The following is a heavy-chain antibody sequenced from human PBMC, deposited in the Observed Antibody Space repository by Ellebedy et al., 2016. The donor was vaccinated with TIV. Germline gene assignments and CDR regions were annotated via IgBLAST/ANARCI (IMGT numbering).Heavy chain of an antibody. CDR2: IGWDSARI. CDR1: GFTTGDHA. J-gene: IGHJ4*02. Sequence: SLKISCAASGFTTGDHAMHWVRQAPGKGLEWVSGIGWDSARIDYADSVRGRFTTSRDNARNSLYLQMNNLRTEDTAFYYCTKDNKPGGADYWGQGTLVTVS. D-gene: IGHD1-14*01. CDR3: TKDNKPGGADY. V-gene: IGHV3-9*02.